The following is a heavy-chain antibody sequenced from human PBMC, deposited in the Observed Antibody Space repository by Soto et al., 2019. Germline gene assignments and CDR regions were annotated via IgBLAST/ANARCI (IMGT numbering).Heavy chain of an antibody. CDR2: IVVGSGNT. CDR1: GFTFTSSA. V-gene: IGHV1-58*01. Sequence: QMQLVQSGPEVKKPGTSVKVSCMASGFTFTSSAVQWVRQARGQRLEWIGWIVVGSGNTNYAQKFQERVTITRDMSTSTAYMELSSLRSEDTAVYYCAAAPSYSSSWYYFDYLGQGTLVTVSS. CDR3: AAAPSYSSSWYYFDY. D-gene: IGHD6-13*01. J-gene: IGHJ4*02.